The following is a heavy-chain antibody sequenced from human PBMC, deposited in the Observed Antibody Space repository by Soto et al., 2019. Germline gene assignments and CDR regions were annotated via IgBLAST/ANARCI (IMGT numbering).Heavy chain of an antibody. CDR2: IIPIFGTA. CDR3: ARVVVVPATIGGRDYYYGMDV. V-gene: IGHV1-69*01. CDR1: VGTFSSYA. J-gene: IGHJ6*02. Sequence: QVQLVQSGAEVKKPGSSVKVSCKASVGTFSSYAISWVRQAPGQGLEWMGGIIPIFGTANYAQKFQGRVTITADEYTSTAYMELSSLRSEDPAVYYCARVVVVPATIGGRDYYYGMDVWGQGTTVTVSS. D-gene: IGHD2-2*01.